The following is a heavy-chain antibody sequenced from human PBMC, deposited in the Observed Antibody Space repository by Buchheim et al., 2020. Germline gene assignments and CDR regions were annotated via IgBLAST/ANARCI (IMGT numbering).Heavy chain of an antibody. D-gene: IGHD2-8*01. CDR1: GFTFSDYS. CDR2: ISSSGSTI. CDR3: ARDQLGYCTNGVCYKMAGYYGMDV. V-gene: IGHV3-11*01. J-gene: IGHJ6*02. Sequence: QVQLVESGGGLVKPGGSLRLSCAASGFTFSDYSMSWIRQAPGKGLECVSYISSSGSTIYYADSVKGRFTISRDNAKNSLYLQMNSLRAEDTAVYYCARDQLGYCTNGVCYKMAGYYGMDVWGQGTT.